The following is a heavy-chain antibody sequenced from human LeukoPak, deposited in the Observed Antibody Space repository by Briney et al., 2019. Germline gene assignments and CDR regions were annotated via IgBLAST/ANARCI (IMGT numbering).Heavy chain of an antibody. CDR1: GFTFSSYG. CDR2: IWYDGSNK. CDR3: ARDANWGFDAFDI. Sequence: PGGSRRLSCAASGFTFSSYGMHWVRQAPAKGLEWVAVIWYDGSNKYYADSVKGRFTISRDNSKNTLYLQMNSLRAEGTAVYYCARDANWGFDAFDIWGQGTMVTVSS. V-gene: IGHV3-33*01. D-gene: IGHD7-27*01. J-gene: IGHJ3*02.